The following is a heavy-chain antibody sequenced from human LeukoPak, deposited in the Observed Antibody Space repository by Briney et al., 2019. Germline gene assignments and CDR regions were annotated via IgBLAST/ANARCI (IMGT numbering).Heavy chain of an antibody. CDR3: ARTTATNAYYFDY. J-gene: IGHJ4*02. CDR2: IYYSGSI. Sequence: SETLSLTGTVSGGSISNYYWSWIRKPPGKGLEWFGFIYYSGSINYNPSLKSRLTMSVDTSKNQFSLKLTSVTAADTAVYYCARTTATNAYYFDYWGQGTLVTVSS. D-gene: IGHD4-17*01. V-gene: IGHV4-59*08. CDR1: GGSISNYY.